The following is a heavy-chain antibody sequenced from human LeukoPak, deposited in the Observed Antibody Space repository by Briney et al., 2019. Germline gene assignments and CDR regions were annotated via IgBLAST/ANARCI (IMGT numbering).Heavy chain of an antibody. V-gene: IGHV3-30-3*01. D-gene: IGHD5-12*01. CDR1: GFTFSSYA. J-gene: IGHJ4*02. CDR2: ISYDGSNK. CDR3: ARDSSDWYFDY. Sequence: GGSLRLSCAASGFTFSSYAMHWVRQAPGKGLEWVAVISYDGSNKYYADSVKGRLTISRDNSKNTLYLQMNSLRAEDTAVYYCARDSSDWYFDYWGQGTLVTVSS.